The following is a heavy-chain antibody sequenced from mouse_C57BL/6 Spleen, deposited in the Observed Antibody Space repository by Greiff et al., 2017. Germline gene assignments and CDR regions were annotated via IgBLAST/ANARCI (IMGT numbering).Heavy chain of an antibody. D-gene: IGHD2-5*01. J-gene: IGHJ1*03. V-gene: IGHV10-1*01. CDR3: VRNSTHHWYFDV. CDR2: IRSKSNNYAT. CDR1: GFSFNTYA. Sequence: EVQLVESGGGLVQPKGSLKLSCAASGFSFNTYAMNWVRQAPGKGLEWVARIRSKSNNYATYYADSVKDRFTISRDDSESMLYLQMNNLKTEDTAMYYCVRNSTHHWYFDVWGTGTTVTVSS.